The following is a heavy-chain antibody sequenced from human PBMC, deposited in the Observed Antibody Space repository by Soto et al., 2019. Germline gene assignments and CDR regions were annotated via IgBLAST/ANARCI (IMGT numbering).Heavy chain of an antibody. J-gene: IGHJ6*02. CDR3: ARAGAAPYYYYGMDV. Sequence: QVQLVQSGAEVRKPGASVKVSCKASGYTFSTSGMRWLRQAPGQGTEWMGWISTYNGDTNDAPKFQDRVTMTSDTSTSTVYMELRSLRSDDTAVYYCARAGAAPYYYYGMDVWGQGTRVTVSS. CDR2: ISTYNGDT. V-gene: IGHV1-18*01. CDR1: GYTFSTSG. D-gene: IGHD2-15*01.